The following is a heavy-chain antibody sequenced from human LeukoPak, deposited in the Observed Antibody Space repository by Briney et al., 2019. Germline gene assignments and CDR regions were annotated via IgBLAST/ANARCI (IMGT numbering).Heavy chain of an antibody. CDR1: GXSISSYY. CDR3: ARGLRYYDILTGYYTYYFDY. D-gene: IGHD3-9*01. CDR2: IYDSGST. Sequence: SETLSLTCTVSGXSISSYYWSWIRQPPGKGLEWIGYIYDSGSTKYNPSLTSRVTISVDTSKNQFSLKLSSVTAADTAVYYCARGLRYYDILTGYYTYYFDYWGQGTLVTVSS. J-gene: IGHJ4*02. V-gene: IGHV4-59*12.